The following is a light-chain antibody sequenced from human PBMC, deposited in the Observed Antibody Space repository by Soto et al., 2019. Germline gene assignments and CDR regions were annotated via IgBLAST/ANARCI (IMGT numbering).Light chain of an antibody. CDR1: QSVSRY. J-gene: IGKJ5*01. CDR3: QQRHMWPIT. Sequence: EIVLTQSPATLSLSPGDRATLACRASQSVSRYLAWYQQKPGQAPRLLIYDASNRATGIPARFSGSGSGTDLTLTISSLEPEDSAVSYCQQRHMWPITFGQGTRLEIK. V-gene: IGKV3-11*01. CDR2: DAS.